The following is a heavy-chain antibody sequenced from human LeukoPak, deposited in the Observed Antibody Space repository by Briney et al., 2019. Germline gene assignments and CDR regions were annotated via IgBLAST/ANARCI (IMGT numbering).Heavy chain of an antibody. CDR3: ARDTGSMAARFFDN. CDR2: ISSSSSTI. J-gene: IGHJ4*02. CDR1: GFTFSSYS. V-gene: IGHV3-48*04. D-gene: IGHD2-8*02. Sequence: GGSLRLSCAASGFTFSSYSMNWVRQAPGKGLEWVSYISSSSSTIYYADSVKGRFTISRDNAKNSLYLQMNSLRAEDTAVYYCARDTGSMAARFFDNWGQGTLVTVSS.